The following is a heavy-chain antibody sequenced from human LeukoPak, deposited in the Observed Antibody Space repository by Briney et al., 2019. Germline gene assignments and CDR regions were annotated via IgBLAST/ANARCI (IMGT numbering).Heavy chain of an antibody. CDR1: SGSISNYY. CDR3: ARHISGATKELSAFDI. Sequence: SETLSLTCTVPSGSISNYYWSWIRQPPGKGMEWIGYNYYSESTKYNPSLKSRLTISVDTSKNQFSLRLTSVTAADTAVYYCARHISGATKELSAFDIWGQGTMVNVSS. J-gene: IGHJ3*02. D-gene: IGHD1-20*01. V-gene: IGHV4-59*08. CDR2: NYYSEST.